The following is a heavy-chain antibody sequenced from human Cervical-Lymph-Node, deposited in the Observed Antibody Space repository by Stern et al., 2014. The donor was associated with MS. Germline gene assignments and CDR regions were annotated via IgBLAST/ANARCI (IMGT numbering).Heavy chain of an antibody. J-gene: IGHJ5*02. CDR2: INPSGGST. CDR1: GYTFTSYY. CDR3: ARDQRQWLVGNCFDP. D-gene: IGHD6-19*01. V-gene: IGHV1-46*01. Sequence: QVQLLQPGAEVKKPGASVKVSCKASGYTFTSYYMHWVRQAPGQGLEWMGIINPSGGSTSYAQKFQGRVTMTRDTSTSTVYMELSSLRSEDTAVYYCARDQRQWLVGNCFDPWGQGTLVTVSS.